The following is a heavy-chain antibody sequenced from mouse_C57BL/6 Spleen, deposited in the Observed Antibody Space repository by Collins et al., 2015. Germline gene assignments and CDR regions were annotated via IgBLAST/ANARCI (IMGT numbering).Heavy chain of an antibody. CDR3: ARSGYGSSWDYYAMDY. Sequence: QVQLQQSGAELVRPGSSVKISCKASGYAFSSYWMNWVKQRPGQGLEWIGQIYPGDGDTNYNGKFKGKATLTADKSSSTAYMQLSSLTSEDSAVYFCARSGYGSSWDYYAMDYWGQGTSVTVSS. D-gene: IGHD1-1*01. V-gene: IGHV1-80*01. CDR1: GYAFSSYW. J-gene: IGHJ4*01. CDR2: IYPGDGDT.